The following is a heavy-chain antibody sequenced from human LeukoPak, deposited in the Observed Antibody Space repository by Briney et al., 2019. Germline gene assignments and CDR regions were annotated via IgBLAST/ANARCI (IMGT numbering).Heavy chain of an antibody. CDR1: GFTVSSNY. Sequence: GGSLRLSCAASGFTVSSNYMSWVRQAPGKGLEWVSVIYSGGSTYYAGSLKGRFTISRDNSKNTLYLQMSSLRAEDTAVYYCASLTQGYGDSDYWGQGTLVTVSS. D-gene: IGHD4-17*01. CDR2: IYSGGST. V-gene: IGHV3-66*01. CDR3: ASLTQGYGDSDY. J-gene: IGHJ4*02.